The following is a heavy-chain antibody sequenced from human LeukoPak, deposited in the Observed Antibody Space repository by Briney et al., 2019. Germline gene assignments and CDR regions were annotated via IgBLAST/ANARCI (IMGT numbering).Heavy chain of an antibody. D-gene: IGHD2-15*01. CDR1: GFTFSSYA. V-gene: IGHV3-30*04. J-gene: IGHJ5*02. Sequence: GRSLRLSCAASGFTFSSYAMHWVRQAPGKGLEWVAVISYDGSNKYYADSVKGRFTISRDNSKNTLYLQMNSLGAEDTAVYYCARDGNDCSGGSCYRFLGWFDPWGQGTLVTVSS. CDR3: ARDGNDCSGGSCYRFLGWFDP. CDR2: ISYDGSNK.